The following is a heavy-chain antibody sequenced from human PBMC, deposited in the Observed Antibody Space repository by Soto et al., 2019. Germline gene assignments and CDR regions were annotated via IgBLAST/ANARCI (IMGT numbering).Heavy chain of an antibody. V-gene: IGHV4-39*01. CDR3: ARLAVPAGLYFFDN. CDR1: GGSISSSGYF. J-gene: IGHJ4*02. Sequence: SETLSLTCTVSGGSISSSGYFWGWIRQPPGQGLQWIGSVHYTGSTYYKPSPKSRVTISVDTSKNQFSLKLSSVTAADTAVYYCARLAVPAGLYFFDNWGQGTLVTVSS. CDR2: VHYTGST. D-gene: IGHD2-2*01.